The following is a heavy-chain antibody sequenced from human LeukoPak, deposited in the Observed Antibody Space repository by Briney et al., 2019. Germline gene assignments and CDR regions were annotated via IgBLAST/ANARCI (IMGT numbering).Heavy chain of an antibody. J-gene: IGHJ4*02. CDR3: AKVDY. CDR2: VNWNGETT. V-gene: IGHV3-30*02. CDR1: GFTFNSYA. Sequence: WGSLRLSCAAFGFTFNSYAMLWVRQAPGKGLEWVAYVNWNGETTNYADSVKGRFTISRDNSKNTVYLHMNSLRTEDTAVYYCAKVDYWGQGTLVTVSS.